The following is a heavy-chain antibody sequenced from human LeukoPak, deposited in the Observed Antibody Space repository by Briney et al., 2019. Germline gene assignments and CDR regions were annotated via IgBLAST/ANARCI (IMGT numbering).Heavy chain of an antibody. D-gene: IGHD3-10*01. J-gene: IGHJ5*02. CDR2: ISGDGTAR. Sequence: PGGSLRLSCAASVFTSSSYWMHWVRQVPGKGLVWVSRISGDGTARNYADSVKGRFTISRDDAKNTVDLQMISLRGEDTAVYYCVRGRGSYGWFDPWGQGTLVTVSS. CDR1: VFTSSSYW. CDR3: VRGRGSYGWFDP. V-gene: IGHV3-74*01.